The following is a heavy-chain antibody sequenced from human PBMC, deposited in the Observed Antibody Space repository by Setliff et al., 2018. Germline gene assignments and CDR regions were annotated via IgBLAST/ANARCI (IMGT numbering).Heavy chain of an antibody. CDR3: ARDGGSSYSGYWYFDL. CDR1: GGSFTYYY. J-gene: IGHJ2*01. Sequence: SSETLSLTCAASGGSFTYYYWTWIRQPPGKGLEWIGSIYYSGSTYYNPSLKSRVTISVDTSKNQFSLKLSSVTAADTAVYYCARDGGSSYSGYWYFDLWGRGTLVTVSS. V-gene: IGHV4-39*07. CDR2: IYYSGST. D-gene: IGHD1-26*01.